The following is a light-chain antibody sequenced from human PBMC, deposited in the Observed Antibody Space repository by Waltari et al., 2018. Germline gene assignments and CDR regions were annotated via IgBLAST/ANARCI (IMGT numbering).Light chain of an antibody. CDR2: DVS. CDR3: SSYTSSNTVI. J-gene: IGLJ2*01. Sequence: QSALTQPASVSGSPGQSITISCTGTSSDVGGYNYVSWYQQYPGKFPKLMIYDVSKWPSGVSNRFSGSKSGNTASLTISGLQAEDEADYYCSSYTSSNTVIFGGGTKLTVL. CDR1: SSDVGGYNY. V-gene: IGLV2-14*01.